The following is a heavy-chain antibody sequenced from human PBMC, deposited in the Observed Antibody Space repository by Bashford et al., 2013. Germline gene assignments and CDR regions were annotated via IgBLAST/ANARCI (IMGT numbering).Heavy chain of an antibody. V-gene: IGHV4-61*05. CDR1: GGSISSSSYY. Sequence: SETLSLTCTVSGGSISSSSYYWSWIRQSPGKRLEWIGYINDSGATKYNPSLKSRVTISVDTSKNQFSLKLSSVTAADTAVYYCARHYSDTSSYSYNWFDPWGQGTLVTVSS. J-gene: IGHJ5*02. CDR3: ARHYSDTSSYSYNWFDP. D-gene: IGHD3-22*01. CDR2: INDSGAT.